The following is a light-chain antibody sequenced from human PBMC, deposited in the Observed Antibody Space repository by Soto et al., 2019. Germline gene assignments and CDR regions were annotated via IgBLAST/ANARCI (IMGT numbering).Light chain of an antibody. CDR1: QSVSSSY. CDR2: GAS. V-gene: IGKV3-20*01. CDR3: QQYHSWPPRT. J-gene: IGKJ1*01. Sequence: EIVLTQSPGTLSLSPGERATLSCRASQSVSSSYLAWYQQKPGQAPRLLIYGASSRATGIPDRFSGSGSGTDFTLTISSLEPEDFALYYCQQYHSWPPRTFGQGTKVDIK.